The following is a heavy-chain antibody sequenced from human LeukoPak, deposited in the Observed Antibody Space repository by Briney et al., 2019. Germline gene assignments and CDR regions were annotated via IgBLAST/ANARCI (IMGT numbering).Heavy chain of an antibody. CDR2: INPNSGGT. Sequence: ASVKVSCKASGYTFTSYYTHWVRQAPGQGLEWMGWINPNSGGTNYAQKFQGRVTMTRDTSISTAYMELSRLRSDDTAVYYCAAATGSYFGWFDPWGQGTLVTVSS. D-gene: IGHD3-10*01. CDR1: GYTFTSYY. CDR3: AAATGSYFGWFDP. V-gene: IGHV1-2*02. J-gene: IGHJ5*02.